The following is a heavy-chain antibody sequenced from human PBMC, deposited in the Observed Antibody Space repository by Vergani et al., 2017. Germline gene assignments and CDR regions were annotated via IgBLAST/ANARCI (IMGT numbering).Heavy chain of an antibody. Sequence: QLVESGGGLVQPGGSLRLSCAASGFTFSSYSMSWVRQAPGKGLEWVSFISSSSTTISYADSVKGRFTISRDNGEYSLYLQTNSLRAEDTAVYFCARGTPGYQGGDRRFDPWGQGTLVTVSS. J-gene: IGHJ5*02. CDR1: GFTFSSYS. V-gene: IGHV3-48*01. D-gene: IGHD5-12*01. CDR3: ARGTPGYQGGDRRFDP. CDR2: ISSSSTTI.